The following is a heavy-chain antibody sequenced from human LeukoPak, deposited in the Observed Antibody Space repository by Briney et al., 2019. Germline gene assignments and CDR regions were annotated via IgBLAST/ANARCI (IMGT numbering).Heavy chain of an antibody. CDR3: ARLGWELLRGYHY. CDR2: IYYSGST. D-gene: IGHD1-26*01. Sequence: SETLSLTCTVSGGSISSSSYYWGWIRQPPGKGLEWIGSIYYSGSTYYNPSLKSRVTISVDTSKNQFSLKLSSVTAADTAVYYCARLGWELLRGYHYWGRGTLVTVSS. J-gene: IGHJ4*02. CDR1: GGSISSSSYY. V-gene: IGHV4-39*01.